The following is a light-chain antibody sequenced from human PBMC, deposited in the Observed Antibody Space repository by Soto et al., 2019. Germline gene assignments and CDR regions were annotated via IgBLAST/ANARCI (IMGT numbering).Light chain of an antibody. CDR1: QDIATY. J-gene: IGKJ1*01. CDR3: QQYDNLPPTCT. Sequence: DIQMTQSPASLSASVGNRVTITCQASQDIATYLNWYQQKPGKAPNLLIYDASNLETGVPSRFSVGGSGTHFTFTISNLQTDDIATYYGQQYDNLPPTCTFGQGTKVEIE. V-gene: IGKV1-33*01. CDR2: DAS.